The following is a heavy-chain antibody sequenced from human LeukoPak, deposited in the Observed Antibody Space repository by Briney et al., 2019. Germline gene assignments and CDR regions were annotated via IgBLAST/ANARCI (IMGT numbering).Heavy chain of an antibody. CDR3: SRDGGEGGNSAFDI. CDR1: VFTFSDYI. D-gene: IGHD3-16*01. V-gene: IGHV3-72*01. Sequence: GGSLKLSCAASVFTFSDYILDWVRQAPGKGLEWVGRIRRGANSYTTEYAASVKGRFTISRDDSKNSLYLHMNSLKTEDTAVYHCSRDGGEGGNSAFDIWGQGTMVTVSS. CDR2: IRRGANSYTT. J-gene: IGHJ3*02.